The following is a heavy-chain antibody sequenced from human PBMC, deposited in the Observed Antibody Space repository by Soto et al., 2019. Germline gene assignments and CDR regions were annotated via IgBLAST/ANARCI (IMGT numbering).Heavy chain of an antibody. CDR3: ARDLRYGDYGGWFDP. J-gene: IGHJ5*02. Sequence: GASVKVSCKASGYTFTSYGISWVRQAPGQGLEWMGWISAYNGNTNYAQKLQGRVTMTTDTSTSTAYMELRSLRSDDTAVYYCARDLRYGDYGGWFDPWGQGTLVTVSS. D-gene: IGHD4-17*01. CDR2: ISAYNGNT. V-gene: IGHV1-18*01. CDR1: GYTFTSYG.